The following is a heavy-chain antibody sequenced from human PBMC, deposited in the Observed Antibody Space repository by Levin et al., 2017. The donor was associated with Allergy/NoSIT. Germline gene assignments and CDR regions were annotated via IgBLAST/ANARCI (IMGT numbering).Heavy chain of an antibody. D-gene: IGHD6-13*01. Sequence: SETLSLTCTVSGGSISSGSYYWSWIRQPAGKGLEWIGRIYTSGRTNYNPSLKSRVTISVDTSKNQFSLKLSSVTAADTAVYYCARDIAVVGIHDPDNWFDPWGQGTLVIVSS. V-gene: IGHV4-61*02. CDR2: IYTSGRT. CDR1: GGSISSGSYY. J-gene: IGHJ5*02. CDR3: ARDIAVVGIHDPDNWFDP.